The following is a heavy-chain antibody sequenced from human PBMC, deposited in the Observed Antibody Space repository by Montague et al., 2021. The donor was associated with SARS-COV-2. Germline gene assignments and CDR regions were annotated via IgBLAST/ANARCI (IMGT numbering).Heavy chain of an antibody. J-gene: IGHJ5*02. CDR2: IYYSGST. CDR1: GGSISSSSYY. V-gene: IGHV4-39*01. Sequence: SETLSLTCTVSGGSISSSSYYWGWIRQPPGKGLEWIGSIYYSGSTYYNPSLKSRVTISVDTSKNQFSLKLSSLTAADTAVYYCARRSYDILTGYSIPNWFDPWGQGTLVTVSS. D-gene: IGHD3-9*01. CDR3: ARRSYDILTGYSIPNWFDP.